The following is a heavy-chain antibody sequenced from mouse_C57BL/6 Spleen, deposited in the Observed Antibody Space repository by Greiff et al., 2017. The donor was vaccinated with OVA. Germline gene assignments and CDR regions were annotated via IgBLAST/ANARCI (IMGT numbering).Heavy chain of an antibody. CDR3: ASITTVVPFAY. V-gene: IGHV1-81*01. D-gene: IGHD1-1*01. CDR2: IYPRSGNT. CDR1: GYTFTSYG. Sequence: QVQLKESGAELARPGASVKLSCKASGYTFTSYGISWVKQRTGQGLEWIGEIYPRSGNTYYNEKFKGKATLTADKYSSTAYMELRSLTSEDSAVYFCASITTVVPFAYWGQGTLVTVSA. J-gene: IGHJ3*01.